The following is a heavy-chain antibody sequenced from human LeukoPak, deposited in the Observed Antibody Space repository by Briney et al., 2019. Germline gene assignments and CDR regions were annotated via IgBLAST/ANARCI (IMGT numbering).Heavy chain of an antibody. Sequence: GASVKVSCKASGGTFSSYAISWVRQAPGQGLEWMGRIIPILGIANYAQKFQGRVTITADKSTSTAYMELSSLRSEDTAVYYCATRGYSYGKGNWYFDLWGRGTLVTVSS. V-gene: IGHV1-69*04. CDR1: GGTFSSYA. CDR3: ATRGYSYGKGNWYFDL. CDR2: IIPILGIA. D-gene: IGHD5-18*01. J-gene: IGHJ2*01.